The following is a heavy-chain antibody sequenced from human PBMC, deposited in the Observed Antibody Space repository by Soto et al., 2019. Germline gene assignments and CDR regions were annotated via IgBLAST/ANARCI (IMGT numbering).Heavy chain of an antibody. Sequence: SETLSLTFAVSSGSISSSNWWSWVRQPPGKGLEWIGEIYHSGSTNYNPSLTSRVTIPVDHYTHQFSMKMRSVTATDPAVSSCVRGGRDTRSYRPSRRGYMDVWGRGIKVPVS. CDR2: IYHSGST. D-gene: IGHD3-16*02. V-gene: IGHV4-4*02. CDR3: VRGGRDTRSYRPSRRGYMDV. CDR1: SGSISSSNW. J-gene: IGHJ6*03.